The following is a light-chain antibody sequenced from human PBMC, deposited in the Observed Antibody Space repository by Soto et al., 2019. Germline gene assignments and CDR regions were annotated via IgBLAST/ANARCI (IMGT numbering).Light chain of an antibody. CDR1: QGISSH. J-gene: IGKJ5*01. CDR3: QQFSGYPLT. Sequence: AIRMTQSPSSLSASTGDRVTITCRASQGISSHLAWYQQRPGKAPVLLIYGASNLQSGVPSRFSGSGSGTAFTLTIRSLQPEDFETYYCQQFSGYPLTFGQGTRLEIK. V-gene: IGKV1-8*01. CDR2: GAS.